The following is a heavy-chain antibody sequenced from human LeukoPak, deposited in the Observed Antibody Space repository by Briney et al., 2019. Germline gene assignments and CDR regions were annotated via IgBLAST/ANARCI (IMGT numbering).Heavy chain of an antibody. J-gene: IGHJ4*02. D-gene: IGHD2-8*01. CDR1: GFTFSSYA. CDR2: ISGSGGST. CDR3: AKDRSCTNDICHGDFDY. V-gene: IGHV3-23*01. Sequence: GSLRLPCAASGFTFSSYAVSWVRQAPGKGLEWVSSISGSGGSTYSADSVKGRFTISRDNSKNTLYLQMNSLRAEDTALYYCAKDRSCTNDICHGDFDYWGQGTLVTVSS.